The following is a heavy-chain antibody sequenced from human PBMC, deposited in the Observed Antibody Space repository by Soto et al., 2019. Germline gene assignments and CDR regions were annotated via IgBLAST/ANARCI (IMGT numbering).Heavy chain of an antibody. J-gene: IGHJ3*02. V-gene: IGHV3-21*01. Sequence: GGSLRLSCAGSGFTFSSYTMNWVRQAPGRGLEWVSSIGSYSSYIYYADSVKGRFTISRDNAKNSLYLQMNSLRAEDTAVYYRASPKGGAFDIWGQGTMVTVS. CDR2: IGSYSSYI. D-gene: IGHD3-16*01. CDR1: GFTFSSYT. CDR3: ASPKGGAFDI.